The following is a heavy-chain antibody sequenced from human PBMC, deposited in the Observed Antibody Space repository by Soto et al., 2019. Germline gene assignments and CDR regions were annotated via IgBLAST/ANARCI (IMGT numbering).Heavy chain of an antibody. CDR2: IYFSGNT. J-gene: IGHJ4*02. D-gene: IGHD1-1*01. V-gene: IGHV4-31*03. Sequence: QVQLQESGPGLVKPSQTLSLTCTVSGGSVSSGDYYWSWIRQHPGKGLEWIGYIYFSGNTYYNPSLKSRVTISEDTSKNRFSLQLSSVTAADTAVYYCASPTTPRYFDYWGQGTLVTVSS. CDR3: ASPTTPRYFDY. CDR1: GGSVSSGDYY.